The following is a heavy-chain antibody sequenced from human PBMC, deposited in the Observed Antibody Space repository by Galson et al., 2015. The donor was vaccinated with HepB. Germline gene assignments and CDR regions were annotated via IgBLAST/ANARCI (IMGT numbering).Heavy chain of an antibody. Sequence: SLRLSCAASGFPFSSYNMNWVRQAPGKGLEWVSSITTSSHIYYAESVKGRSTISRDNAKNSLFLQMNSLRAEDTAVYYCARSDFWSGRIRHFDYWGQGTLVTVSS. V-gene: IGHV3-21*06. CDR2: ITTSSHI. CDR1: GFPFSSYN. D-gene: IGHD3-3*01. J-gene: IGHJ4*02. CDR3: ARSDFWSGRIRHFDY.